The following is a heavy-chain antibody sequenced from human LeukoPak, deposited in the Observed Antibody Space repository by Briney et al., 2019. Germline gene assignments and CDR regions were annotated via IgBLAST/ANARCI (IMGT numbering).Heavy chain of an antibody. CDR2: IYYSGST. J-gene: IGHJ6*03. D-gene: IGHD3-10*01. CDR1: GGSISSSSSY. V-gene: IGHV4-39*07. CDR3: ARATYYGSGSWPPYYYYYMDV. Sequence: SETLSLTCSVSGGSISSSSSYWGWIRQPPGTGLEWIGSIYYSGSTYYNPSLKSRVTISVDTSKNQFSLKLSSVTAADTAVYYCARATYYGSGSWPPYYYYYMDVWGKGTTVTISS.